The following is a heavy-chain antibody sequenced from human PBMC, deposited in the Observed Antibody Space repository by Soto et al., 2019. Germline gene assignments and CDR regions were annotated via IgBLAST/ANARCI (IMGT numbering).Heavy chain of an antibody. CDR2: IYHSGST. Sequence: QVQLQESGPGLVKPSGTLSLTCAVSGGSISSSNWWRWVRPPPGEGLEWIGEIYHSGSTNYNPSPKSRVTISVDKSKNQFSLKLSSVTAADTAVYYCASSVYLGVVKSIDYWGQGTLVTVSS. CDR3: ASSVYLGVVKSIDY. D-gene: IGHD3-3*01. CDR1: GGSISSSNW. J-gene: IGHJ4*02. V-gene: IGHV4-4*02.